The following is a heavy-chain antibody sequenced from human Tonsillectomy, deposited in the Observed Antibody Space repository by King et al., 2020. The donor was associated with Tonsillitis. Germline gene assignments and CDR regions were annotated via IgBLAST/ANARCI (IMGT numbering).Heavy chain of an antibody. J-gene: IGHJ6*02. Sequence: VQLQESGPGLVKPSETLSLTCTVFGGSISSYYWSWIRQPPGKGLEWIGYIYYSGSTNYNPSLKSRVTISVDTSKNQFSLKLSSVTAADTAVYYCARDGCSSTSCYRTGYYYYYYGMDVWGQGTTVTVSS. D-gene: IGHD2-2*01. CDR3: ARDGCSSTSCYRTGYYYYYYGMDV. CDR1: GGSISSYY. CDR2: IYYSGST. V-gene: IGHV4-59*01.